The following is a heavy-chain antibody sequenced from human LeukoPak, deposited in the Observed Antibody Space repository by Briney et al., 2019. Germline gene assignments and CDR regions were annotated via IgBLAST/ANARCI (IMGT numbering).Heavy chain of an antibody. Sequence: SETLSLTCTVSGGSIRSSSYYWGWIRQPPGKGLEWIGSIYYSGSTYYNPSLKSRVTISVDTSKNQFSLKLSSVTAADTAVYYCARIIVWKFDPWGQGTLATVSS. D-gene: IGHD2-2*01. J-gene: IGHJ5*02. CDR1: GGSIRSSSYY. CDR3: ARIIVWKFDP. V-gene: IGHV4-39*01. CDR2: IYYSGST.